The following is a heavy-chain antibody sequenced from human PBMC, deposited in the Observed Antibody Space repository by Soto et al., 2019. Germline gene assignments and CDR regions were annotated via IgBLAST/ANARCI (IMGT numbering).Heavy chain of an antibody. CDR1: GFMFNNSA. CDR2: VSDNGGSRGGT. J-gene: IGHJ4*02. CDR3: ARHSLYGVVRNFDY. Sequence: EVELLESGGGLVQPGGSLRLSCKASGFMFNNSAMTWVRQAPGQGLQWVASVSDNGGSRGGTYYADSVKGRFTISRDNSKNMLYLYLNSLRAEDTAVYYCARHSLYGVVRNFDYWGQGTLVTVSS. V-gene: IGHV3-23*01. D-gene: IGHD3-3*01.